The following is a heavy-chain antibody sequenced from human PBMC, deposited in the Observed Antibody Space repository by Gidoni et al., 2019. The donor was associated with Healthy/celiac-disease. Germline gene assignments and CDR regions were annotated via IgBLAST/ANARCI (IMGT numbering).Heavy chain of an antibody. J-gene: IGHJ6*02. CDR2: MAYDGSNK. CDR1: GFTCSSYG. CDR3: AKYPASRRYYYYGMDV. V-gene: IGHV3-30*18. D-gene: IGHD2-2*01. Sequence: QVQLVESGGGVVQPGRSLRPPWAASGFTCSSYGMPWVRQAAGKGLEWGAVMAYDGSNKYYADSVKSRFPISRDNSKNALYLQMISLKAGYTTVYYCAKYPASRRYYYYGMDVWGQGTTVTVSS.